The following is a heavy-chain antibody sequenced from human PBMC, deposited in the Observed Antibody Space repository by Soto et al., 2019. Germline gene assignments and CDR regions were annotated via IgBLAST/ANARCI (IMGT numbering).Heavy chain of an antibody. Sequence: PGGSRRRSWAASGFTFDDYAMHWVRQVPGKGLEWVSGINWNSGSIGYGDSVKGRFAISRDNAKNSLHLQMNSLSAEDTAFYYCVKDESINWYSGHFRHWGQGTLVTVSS. J-gene: IGHJ1*01. D-gene: IGHD6-13*01. CDR2: INWNSGSI. V-gene: IGHV3-9*01. CDR1: GFTFDDYA. CDR3: VKDESINWYSGHFRH.